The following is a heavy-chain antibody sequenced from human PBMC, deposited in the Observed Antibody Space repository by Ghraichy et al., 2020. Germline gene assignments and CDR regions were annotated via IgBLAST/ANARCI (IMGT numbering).Heavy chain of an antibody. D-gene: IGHD1-20*01. CDR1: GGSFSGYY. Sequence: SETLSLTCAVYGGSFSGYYWSWIRQPPGKGLEWIGEINHSGSTNYNPSLKSRVTISVDTSKNQFSLKLSSVTAADTAVYYCARRKRYNWNDGFSFDIWGQGTMVTVSS. CDR2: INHSGST. CDR3: ARRKRYNWNDGFSFDI. J-gene: IGHJ3*02. V-gene: IGHV4-34*01.